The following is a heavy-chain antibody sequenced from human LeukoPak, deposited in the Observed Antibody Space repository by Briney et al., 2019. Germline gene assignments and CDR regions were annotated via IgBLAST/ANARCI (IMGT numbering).Heavy chain of an antibody. CDR2: IIPILGIA. V-gene: IGHV1-69*16. Sequence: SVKVSCKASGGTFSSYTISWVRQAPRQGLEWMGRIIPILGIANYAQKFQGRVTITTDESTSTAYMELSSLRSEDTAVYYCARDKGYCSGGSCYWFDYWGQGTLVTVSS. CDR1: GGTFSSYT. D-gene: IGHD2-15*01. J-gene: IGHJ4*02. CDR3: ARDKGYCSGGSCYWFDY.